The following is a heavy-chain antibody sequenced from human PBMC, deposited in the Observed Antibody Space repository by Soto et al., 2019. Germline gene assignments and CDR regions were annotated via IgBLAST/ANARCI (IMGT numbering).Heavy chain of an antibody. V-gene: IGHV3-30*03. J-gene: IGHJ5*02. D-gene: IGHD3-10*01. CDR1: GFTFSSYG. CDR2: ISYDGSNK. Sequence: GGSLRLSCAASGFTFSSYGMHWVRQAPGKGLEWVAVISYDGSNKYYADSVKGRFTISRDNAKNSVYLQINSLRAEDTAVYYCARGSGWLDPWGQGTPVTVSS. CDR3: ARGSGWLDP.